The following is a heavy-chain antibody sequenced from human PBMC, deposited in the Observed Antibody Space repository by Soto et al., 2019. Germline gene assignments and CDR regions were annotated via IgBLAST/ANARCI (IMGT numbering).Heavy chain of an antibody. CDR2: IYYSGST. CDR3: ARDPGRSGWYY. V-gene: IGHV4-59*01. J-gene: IGHJ4*02. CDR1: VGSISTYY. Sequence: PSETLSLTCTVSVGSISTYYWSLIRQSPGKGLEWIGFIYYSGSTNYNPSLKTRVTISLDTSKNQFSLNLRSVTAADTAVYYCARDPGRSGWYYWGQGTLVTVS. D-gene: IGHD6-19*01.